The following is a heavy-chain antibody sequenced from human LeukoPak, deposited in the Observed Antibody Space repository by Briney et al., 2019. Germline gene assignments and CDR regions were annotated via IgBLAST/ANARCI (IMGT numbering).Heavy chain of an antibody. Sequence: PGGSLRLSCAASGFTFSSYGMHWVRQAPGKGLERVAVIWYDGSNKYYADSVKGRFTISRDNSKNTLYLQMNSLRAEDTAVYYCARDFTDYGDYGAFDYWGQGTLVTVSS. J-gene: IGHJ4*02. CDR1: GFTFSSYG. D-gene: IGHD4-17*01. CDR3: ARDFTDYGDYGAFDY. CDR2: IWYDGSNK. V-gene: IGHV3-33*01.